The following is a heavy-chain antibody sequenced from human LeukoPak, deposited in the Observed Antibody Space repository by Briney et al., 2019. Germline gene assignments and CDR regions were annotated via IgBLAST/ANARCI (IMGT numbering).Heavy chain of an antibody. V-gene: IGHV3-23*01. CDR2: ISGSGGST. D-gene: IGHD1-26*01. Sequence: GGSLRLPCAASGFTFSSYAMSWVRQAPGKGLEWVSAISGSGGSTYYADSVKGRFTISRDNSKNTLYLQMNSLRAEDTAVYYCAKDAQSGSYYGQIRYWGQGTLVTVSS. CDR1: GFTFSSYA. CDR3: AKDAQSGSYYGQIRY. J-gene: IGHJ4*02.